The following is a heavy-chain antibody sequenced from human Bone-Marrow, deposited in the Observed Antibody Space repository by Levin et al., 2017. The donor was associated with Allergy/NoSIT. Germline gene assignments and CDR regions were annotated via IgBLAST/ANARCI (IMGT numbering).Heavy chain of an antibody. D-gene: IGHD5-24*01. J-gene: IGHJ4*02. V-gene: IGHV3-30*18. CDR1: GFTFSTFL. CDR3: AKAGDGPLFDY. Sequence: GGSLRLSCAASGFTFSTFLMHWVRQAPGKGLEWVAVTSFDESNKYYADSVRGRFTISRDNSKNTLYLQLSSLGAEDTAVYYCAKAGDGPLFDYWGQGARVAVSS. CDR2: TSFDESNK.